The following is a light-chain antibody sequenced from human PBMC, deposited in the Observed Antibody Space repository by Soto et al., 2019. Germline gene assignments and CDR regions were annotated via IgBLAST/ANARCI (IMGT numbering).Light chain of an antibody. CDR2: RAY. Sequence: IQMTQSPSTLSASVGDRVTITCRASQNINTWLAWYQQKPGKAPRLLIYRAYSLENGVPSRFGGRGSGTQFIFTISSLQPDDSATYYCQQYSSDSTFGQGTKVEIK. CDR3: QQYSSDST. J-gene: IGKJ1*01. V-gene: IGKV1-5*03. CDR1: QNINTW.